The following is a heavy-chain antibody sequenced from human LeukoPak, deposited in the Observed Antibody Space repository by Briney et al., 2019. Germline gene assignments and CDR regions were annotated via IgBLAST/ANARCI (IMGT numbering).Heavy chain of an antibody. CDR1: GFTFSSYS. CDR3: AKPSVSGTGRSWFDA. V-gene: IGHV3-23*01. J-gene: IGHJ5*02. D-gene: IGHD6-19*01. Sequence: GGSLRLSCAASGFTFSSYSMTWVRLAPGKGLEWVSVISGSGGNTVYADSVKGRFTISRDNSKNTLYLQMNSLRAEDTAVYYCAKPSVSGTGRSWFDAWGQGTLVTVSS. CDR2: ISGSGGNT.